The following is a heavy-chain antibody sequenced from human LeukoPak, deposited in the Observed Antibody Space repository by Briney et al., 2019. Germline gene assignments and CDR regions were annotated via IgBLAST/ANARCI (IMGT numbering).Heavy chain of an antibody. CDR1: GGSISSYY. Sequence: PSETLSLTCTVSGGSISSYYWSWIRQPPGKGLEWIGFIFYSGTTNYNPSLKSRVTISVDTSKNQFSLKLSSVTAADTAVYYCARLAAAVLNDAFDIWGQGTMVTVSS. CDR3: ARLAAAVLNDAFDI. D-gene: IGHD6-13*01. V-gene: IGHV4-59*01. CDR2: IFYSGTT. J-gene: IGHJ3*02.